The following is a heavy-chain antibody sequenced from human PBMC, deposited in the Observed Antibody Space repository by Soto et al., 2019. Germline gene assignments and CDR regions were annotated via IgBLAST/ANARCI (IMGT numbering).Heavy chain of an antibody. CDR2: IWYDGSNK. CDR1: GFTFSSYG. J-gene: IGHJ4*02. CDR3: ARANTRVVVAATPADY. V-gene: IGHV3-33*01. Sequence: QVQLVESGGGVVQPGRSLRLSCAASGFTFSSYGMHWVRQAPGKGLEWVAVIWYDGSNKYYADSVKGRFTISRDNSKNTLYLQMNRVRAEDTAVYYCARANTRVVVAATPADYWGQGTLVTVSS. D-gene: IGHD2-15*01.